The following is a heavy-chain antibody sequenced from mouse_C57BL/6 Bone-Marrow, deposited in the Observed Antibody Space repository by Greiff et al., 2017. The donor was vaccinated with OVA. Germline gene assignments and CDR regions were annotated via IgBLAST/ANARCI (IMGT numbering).Heavy chain of an antibody. CDR3: ARSPTGPYWYFDV. V-gene: IGHV1-81*01. CDR2: IYPRSGNT. J-gene: IGHJ1*03. CDR1: GYTFTSYG. D-gene: IGHD4-1*02. Sequence: QVQLKQSGAELARPGASVKLSCKASGYTFTSYGISWVKQRTGQGLEWIGEIYPRSGNTYYNEKFKGKATLTADKSSSTAYMELRSLTSEDSAVXFCARSPTGPYWYFDVWGTGTTVTVSS.